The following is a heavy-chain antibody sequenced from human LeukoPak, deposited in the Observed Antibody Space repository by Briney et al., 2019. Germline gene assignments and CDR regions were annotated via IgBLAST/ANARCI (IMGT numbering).Heavy chain of an antibody. V-gene: IGHV1-8*01. Sequence: ASVKVSCKASGYTFTSYDINWVRQATGHGLEWMGWMNPNSGNTGYAQKIQGRVTMTRNTSISTAYMELSSLRSEDTAVYYCARGFGHDSTGYYYRTGAFDIWGQGTMVTVSS. CDR3: ARGFGHDSTGYYYRTGAFDI. CDR2: MNPNSGNT. D-gene: IGHD3-22*01. J-gene: IGHJ3*02. CDR1: GYTFTSYD.